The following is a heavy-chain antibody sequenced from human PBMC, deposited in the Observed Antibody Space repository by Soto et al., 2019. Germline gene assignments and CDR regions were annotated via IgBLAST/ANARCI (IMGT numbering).Heavy chain of an antibody. J-gene: IGHJ6*03. V-gene: IGHV4-39*01. Sequence: SETLSLTCTVSGGSISSSSYYWGWIRQPPGKGLEWIGSIYYSGSTYYNPSLKSRVTISVDTSKNQFSLKLSSVTAADTAVYYCARLRGYSYVSRGYYYYMDVWGKGTTVTVSS. D-gene: IGHD5-18*01. CDR3: ARLRGYSYVSRGYYYYMDV. CDR1: GGSISSSSYY. CDR2: IYYSGST.